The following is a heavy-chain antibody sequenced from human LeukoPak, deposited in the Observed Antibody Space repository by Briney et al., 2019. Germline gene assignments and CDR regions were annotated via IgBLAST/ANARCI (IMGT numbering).Heavy chain of an antibody. CDR2: INHSGST. D-gene: IGHD3-9*01. J-gene: IGHJ4*02. Sequence: SETLSLTCAVYGGSFSGYYWSWIRQPPGKGLEWIGEINHSGSTNYNPSLKSRVTISVDTSKNQISLRLSSVTAADTAVYYCARLVIRYRRRTDPFFDYWGQGTLVTVSS. CDR3: ARLVIRYRRRTDPFFDY. CDR1: GGSFSGYY. V-gene: IGHV4-34*01.